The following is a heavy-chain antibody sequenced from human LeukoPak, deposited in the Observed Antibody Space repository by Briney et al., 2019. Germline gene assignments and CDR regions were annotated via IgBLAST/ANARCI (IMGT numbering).Heavy chain of an antibody. CDR3: AKVRSSGYFYYYGMDV. Sequence: GGSLRLSCAASGFTFSSYAMSWVRQAPGKRLEWVSAISGSGGSTYYADSVKGRFTISRDNSKNTLYLQMSSLRAEDTAVYFCAKVRSSGYFYYYGMDVWGQGTTVTVS. J-gene: IGHJ6*02. CDR1: GFTFSSYA. CDR2: ISGSGGST. D-gene: IGHD3-22*01. V-gene: IGHV3-23*01.